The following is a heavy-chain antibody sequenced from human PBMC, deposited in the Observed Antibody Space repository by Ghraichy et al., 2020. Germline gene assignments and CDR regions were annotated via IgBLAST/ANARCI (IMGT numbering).Heavy chain of an antibody. Sequence: ASVKVSCKVSGYTLTELSMHWVRQAPGKGLEWMGGFDPEDGETIYAQKFQGRVTMTEDTSTDTAYMELSSLRSEDTAVYYCATAYYDILTGYHRPQHNWFDPWGQGTLVTVSS. D-gene: IGHD3-9*01. V-gene: IGHV1-24*01. J-gene: IGHJ5*02. CDR3: ATAYYDILTGYHRPQHNWFDP. CDR1: GYTLTELS. CDR2: FDPEDGET.